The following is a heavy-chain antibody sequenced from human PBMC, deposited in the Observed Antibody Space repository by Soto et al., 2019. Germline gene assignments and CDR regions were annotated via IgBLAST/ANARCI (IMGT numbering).Heavy chain of an antibody. Sequence: QVQLVQSGAEVKKPGSSVKVSCKASGGTFSSYAISWVRQAPGQGLEWMGGIIPIFGTANYAQKFQGRVTIAADESMSTAYMELSSMRSEGTAVYYCARLLHGFSPVFVYWGQGTLVTVAS. CDR2: IIPIFGTA. V-gene: IGHV1-69*12. CDR1: GGTFSSYA. CDR3: ARLLHGFSPVFVY. J-gene: IGHJ4*02. D-gene: IGHD2-15*01.